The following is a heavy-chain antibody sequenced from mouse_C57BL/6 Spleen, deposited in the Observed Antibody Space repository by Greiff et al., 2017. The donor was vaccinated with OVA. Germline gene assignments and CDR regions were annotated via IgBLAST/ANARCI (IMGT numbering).Heavy chain of an antibody. V-gene: IGHV1-52*01. CDR1: GYTFTSYW. Sequence: QVQLQQPGAELVRPGSSVKLSCKASGYTFTSYWMHWVKQRPIQGLEWIGNIDPSDSETHYNQKFKDKATLTVDKSSSTAYMQLSSLTSEDSAVYYCARKGDYGSRGGFAYWGQGTLVTVSA. D-gene: IGHD1-1*01. CDR2: IDPSDSET. CDR3: ARKGDYGSRGGFAY. J-gene: IGHJ3*01.